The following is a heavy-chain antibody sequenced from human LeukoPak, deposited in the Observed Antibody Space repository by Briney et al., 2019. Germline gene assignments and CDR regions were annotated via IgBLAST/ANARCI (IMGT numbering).Heavy chain of an antibody. Sequence: PSETLSLTCAVYGGSFSGYYWSWIRLPPGKGLEWIGEINHSGSTNYNPSLKSRVTISVDTSKNQFSLKLSSVTAADTAVYYCARLPGRLRYFDWLLSGFDYWGQGTLVTVSS. D-gene: IGHD3-9*01. CDR2: INHSGST. J-gene: IGHJ4*02. V-gene: IGHV4-34*01. CDR1: GGSFSGYY. CDR3: ARLPGRLRYFDWLLSGFDY.